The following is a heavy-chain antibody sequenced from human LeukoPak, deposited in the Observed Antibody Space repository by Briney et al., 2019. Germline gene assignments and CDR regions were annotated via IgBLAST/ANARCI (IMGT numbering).Heavy chain of an antibody. CDR2: IRYDGSNK. J-gene: IGHJ6*02. CDR1: GFTFSSYG. CDR3: AKDAWYYYGSGSYTSYYYYGMDV. Sequence: GGSLRLSCAASGFTFSSYGMHWVRQAPGKGLEWVAFIRYDGSNKYYADSVKGRFTISRDNSKNTLYLQMNSLRAEDTAVYYCAKDAWYYYGSGSYTSYYYYGMDVWGQGTTVTVSS. D-gene: IGHD3-10*01. V-gene: IGHV3-30*02.